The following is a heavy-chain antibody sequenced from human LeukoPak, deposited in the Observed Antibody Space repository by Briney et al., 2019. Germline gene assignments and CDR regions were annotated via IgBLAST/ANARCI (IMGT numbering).Heavy chain of an antibody. CDR3: ARVYSSSSGRALDY. D-gene: IGHD6-6*01. CDR1: GFTFSSYW. Sequence: PGGSLRLSCAASGFTFSSYWMSWVRQAPGKGLEWVANIKQDGNEKYYVDSVKGRFTISRDNAKNSLYLQMNSLRAEDTAVYYCARVYSSSSGRALDYWGQGTPVTVSS. V-gene: IGHV3-7*01. J-gene: IGHJ4*02. CDR2: IKQDGNEK.